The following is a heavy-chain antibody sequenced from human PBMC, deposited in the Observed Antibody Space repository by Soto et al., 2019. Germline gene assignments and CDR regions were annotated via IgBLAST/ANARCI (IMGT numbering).Heavy chain of an antibody. J-gene: IGHJ5*02. Sequence: TLSLTCSVSGGSITSHYWTWIRQPPGKGLEWIGSIFYSGSTNYNPSLQSRVTMSIDRSTNQFSLRLNFLTAADTAVYYCAREDYTTSSGFDPWGQGTLVTVSS. V-gene: IGHV4-59*11. CDR1: GGSITSHY. CDR3: AREDYTTSSGFDP. D-gene: IGHD6-6*01. CDR2: IFYSGST.